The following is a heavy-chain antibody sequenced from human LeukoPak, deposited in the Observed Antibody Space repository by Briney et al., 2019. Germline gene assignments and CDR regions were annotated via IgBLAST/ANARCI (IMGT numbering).Heavy chain of an antibody. Sequence: GGSLRLSCAASGFTFSSYWMSWVRQAPGKGLEWVAIIKQDGSEKYYVDSVKGRFTISRDNAEKPLYLQMNSLRAEDTAVYYCATSRTSDYWGQGTLVTVSS. CDR1: GFTFSSYW. V-gene: IGHV3-7*03. CDR2: IKQDGSEK. J-gene: IGHJ4*02. D-gene: IGHD1-14*01. CDR3: ATSRTSDY.